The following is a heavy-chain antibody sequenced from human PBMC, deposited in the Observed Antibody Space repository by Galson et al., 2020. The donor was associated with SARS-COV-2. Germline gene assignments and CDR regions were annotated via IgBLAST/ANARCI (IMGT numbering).Heavy chain of an antibody. CDR3: ARLAYIVTMVRGVPQDGMDV. V-gene: IGHV5-51*01. CDR1: GYSFTSYW. D-gene: IGHD3-10*01. CDR2: IYPGDSDT. J-gene: IGHJ6*02. Sequence: KIGESLKISCKGSGYSFTSYWIGWVRQMPGKGLEWMGIIYPGDSDTRYSPSFQGQVTISADKSISTAYLQWSSLKASDTAMYYCARLAYIVTMVRGVPQDGMDVWGQGTTVTVSS.